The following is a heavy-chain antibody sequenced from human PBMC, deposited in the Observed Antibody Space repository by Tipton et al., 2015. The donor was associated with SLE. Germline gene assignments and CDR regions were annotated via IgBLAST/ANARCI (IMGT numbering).Heavy chain of an antibody. CDR3: RRRRPQTGSTKGDDAFDI. D-gene: IGHD3-16*01. Sequence: QLVQSGAEVKKPGSSVKVSCKASGGTFSNYAISWGRQAPGQGLEWMGGILPIFGTPNYAQKFQGRVTITTDESTSTAYMELSSLKAEDTAVYYCRRRRPQTGSTKGDDAFDIWGQGTMVTVSS. V-gene: IGHV1-69*05. J-gene: IGHJ3*02. CDR1: GGTFSNYA. CDR2: ILPIFGTP.